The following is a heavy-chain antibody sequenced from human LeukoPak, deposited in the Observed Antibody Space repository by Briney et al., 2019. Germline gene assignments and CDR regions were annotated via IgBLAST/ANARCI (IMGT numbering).Heavy chain of an antibody. CDR1: GFSFSDHG. J-gene: IGHJ4*02. D-gene: IGHD3-22*01. CDR3: AKGRYDDSRAYYSLDYFDY. V-gene: IGHV3-30*18. Sequence: RPGGSLRLSCAASGFSFSDHGMHWVRQAPGKGLEWVAVMAYDGSNKDYADSVKGRFTISRDNSKNTLYLQMNRLRAEDTAVYYCAKGRYDDSRAYYSLDYFDYWGQGALVTVSS. CDR2: MAYDGSNK.